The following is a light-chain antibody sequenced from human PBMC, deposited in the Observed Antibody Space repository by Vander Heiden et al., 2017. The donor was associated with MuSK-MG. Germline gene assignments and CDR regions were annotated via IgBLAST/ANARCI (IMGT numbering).Light chain of an antibody. CDR2: AAS. Sequence: DIQMTQSPLFLSASVGDTVTITCRTSQSFSRYLNWYQHKVGKAPKLLIYAASSLQRGVPSRFSGSGSGTVFTLTISRLQPEEFATYYCQQTDSTPPTFGQGTNLDIK. V-gene: IGKV1-39*01. CDR1: QSFSRY. J-gene: IGKJ2*01. CDR3: QQTDSTPPT.